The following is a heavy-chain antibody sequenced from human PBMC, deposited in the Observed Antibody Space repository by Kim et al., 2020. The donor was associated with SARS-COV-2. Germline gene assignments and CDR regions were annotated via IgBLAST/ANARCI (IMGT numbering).Heavy chain of an antibody. D-gene: IGHD2-15*01. Sequence: GGSLRLSCAASGFTFSSYGMHWVRQAPGKGLEWVAVIWYDGSNKYYADSVKGRFTISRDNSKNTLYLQMNSLRAEDTAVYYCAKGTDRRSHYIGYYFDYWGQGTLVTVSS. CDR2: IWYDGSNK. J-gene: IGHJ4*02. CDR3: AKGTDRRSHYIGYYFDY. V-gene: IGHV3-33*06. CDR1: GFTFSSYG.